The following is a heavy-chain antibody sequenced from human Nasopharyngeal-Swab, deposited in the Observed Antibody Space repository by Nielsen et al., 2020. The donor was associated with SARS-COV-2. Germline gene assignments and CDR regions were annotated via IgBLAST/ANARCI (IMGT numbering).Heavy chain of an antibody. V-gene: IGHV3-48*03. CDR2: ISSSSNTI. CDR1: GFTFSSYE. D-gene: IGHD6-19*01. Sequence: GESLKISCAASGFTFSSYEMNWVRQAPGKGLEWVSYISSSSNTIYYADSVKGRFTISRDNAKNSLYLQMNSLRGEDTAVYYCTRDRVAGSLYGEFDFWGQGTLVTVSS. J-gene: IGHJ4*02. CDR3: TRDRVAGSLYGEFDF.